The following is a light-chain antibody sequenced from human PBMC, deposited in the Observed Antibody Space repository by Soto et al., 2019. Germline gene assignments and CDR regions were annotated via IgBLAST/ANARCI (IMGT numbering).Light chain of an antibody. J-gene: IGKJ1*01. V-gene: IGKV3-20*01. CDR3: HQSGTSAT. Sequence: EIVLTQSPATLSLSPGDGATLSCRASQPINTKSLAWYQQKSGQTPRLLIYATSTRAAGIPDRFSGSGSGTDFTLTLSGLEPEDFAMYYCHQSGTSATFAQGPKVAIK. CDR2: ATS. CDR1: QPINTKS.